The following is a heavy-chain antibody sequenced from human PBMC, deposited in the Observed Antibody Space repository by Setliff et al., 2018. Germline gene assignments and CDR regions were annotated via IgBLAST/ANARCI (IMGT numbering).Heavy chain of an antibody. CDR3: ARFGGSCSSSSCYASDL. V-gene: IGHV1-18*01. J-gene: IGHJ4*02. D-gene: IGHD2-2*01. Sequence: ASVKVSCKASGYTFSTYGLHWVRQAPGQGPEWMGMIITNTGKTSYAQKFLGRVTMTTDTSTGTGYMELRSLRSDDTAVYFCARFGGSCSSSSCYASDLWGQGTLVTVS. CDR1: GYTFSTYG. CDR2: IITNTGKT.